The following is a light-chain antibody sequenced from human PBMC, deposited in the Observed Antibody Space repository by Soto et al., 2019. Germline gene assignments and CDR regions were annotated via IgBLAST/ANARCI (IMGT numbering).Light chain of an antibody. CDR2: EVS. J-gene: IGLJ1*01. CDR1: SSDVGGYNY. V-gene: IGLV2-14*01. Sequence: QSALTQPASVSGSPGQSITISCTGTSSDVGGYNYLSWYQQHPGKAPKLMIYEVSNRPSGGSNRFSGSKSGNTASLPISVLQAEDEADYYCSSYTSSSPYVFGTGTKLTVL. CDR3: SSYTSSSPYV.